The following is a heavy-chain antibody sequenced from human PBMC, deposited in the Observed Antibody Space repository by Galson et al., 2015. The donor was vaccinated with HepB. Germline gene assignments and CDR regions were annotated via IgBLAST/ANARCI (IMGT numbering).Heavy chain of an antibody. Sequence: ETLSLTCTVSGGSISSSSYYWGWIRQPPGKGLEWIGSIYYSGSTYYNPSLKSRVTISVDTSKNQFSLKLSSVTAADTAVYYCARHPYYGSGSYPYWGQGTLVTVSS. D-gene: IGHD3-10*01. CDR2: IYYSGST. J-gene: IGHJ4*02. CDR3: ARHPYYGSGSYPY. V-gene: IGHV4-39*01. CDR1: GGSISSSSYY.